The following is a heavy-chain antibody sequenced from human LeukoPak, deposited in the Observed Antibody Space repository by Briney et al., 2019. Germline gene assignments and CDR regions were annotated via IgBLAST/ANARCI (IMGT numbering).Heavy chain of an antibody. J-gene: IGHJ6*02. CDR1: GYTFTSYG. Sequence: GASVKVSCKASGYTFTSYGISWVRQAPGQGLEWMGWISAYNGNTNYAQKLQGRVTMTTDTSTSTAYMELRSLRSDDTAVYYCARDGKHNSYSYGQFPSYYYYYGMDVWGQGTTVTVSS. CDR2: ISAYNGNT. D-gene: IGHD5-18*01. CDR3: ARDGKHNSYSYGQFPSYYYYYGMDV. V-gene: IGHV1-18*01.